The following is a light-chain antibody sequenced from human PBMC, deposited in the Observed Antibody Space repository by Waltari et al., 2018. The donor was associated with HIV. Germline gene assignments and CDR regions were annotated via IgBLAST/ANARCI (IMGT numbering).Light chain of an antibody. CDR2: STS. J-gene: IGKJ2*01. CDR1: QSISRY. CDR3: QQSYTSPHT. V-gene: IGKV1-39*01. Sequence: DIQMTQSPSSLSASVGDGVTITCRVSQSISRYLNWYQQKPGKAPKLLIHSTSSLQRGVPSRFSGSGSGTEFTLTISGLQFEDSATYYCQQSYTSPHTFGQGTNVEIK.